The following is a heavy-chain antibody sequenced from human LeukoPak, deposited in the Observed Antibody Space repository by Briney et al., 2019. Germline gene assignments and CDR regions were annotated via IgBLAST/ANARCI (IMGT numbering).Heavy chain of an antibody. CDR2: INPNSGGT. Sequence: ASVKVSCKASGYTFTGYYMHWLRQAPGQGLEWMGWINPNSGGTNYAQKFQGRVTMTRDTSISTAYMELSRLRSDDTAVYYCARDVGTDYYGSGSYYWFDPWGQGTLVTVSS. V-gene: IGHV1-2*02. CDR1: GYTFTGYY. J-gene: IGHJ5*02. CDR3: ARDVGTDYYGSGSYYWFDP. D-gene: IGHD3-10*01.